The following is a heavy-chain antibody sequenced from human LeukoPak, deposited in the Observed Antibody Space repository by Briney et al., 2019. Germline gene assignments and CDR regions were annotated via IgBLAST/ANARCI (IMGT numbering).Heavy chain of an antibody. CDR3: ARDPDGGFIDY. CDR1: GGTFSSYT. Sequence: ASVKVSCKASGGTFSSYTISWVRQDPGQGLEWMGRITPILGIANYAQKFQGRVTITADKSTSTAYMELSSLRSEDTAVYYCARDPDGGFIDYWGQGTLVTVSS. D-gene: IGHD4-23*01. CDR2: ITPILGIA. J-gene: IGHJ4*02. V-gene: IGHV1-69*04.